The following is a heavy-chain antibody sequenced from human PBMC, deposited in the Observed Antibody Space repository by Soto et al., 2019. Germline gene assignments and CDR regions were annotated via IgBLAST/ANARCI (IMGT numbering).Heavy chain of an antibody. D-gene: IGHD5-18*01. J-gene: IGHJ6*02. CDR2: IYYSGST. CDR1: GGSISIGGYY. V-gene: IGHV4-31*03. CDR3: ARVTATYYYGMDV. Sequence: PSETLSLTCTVSGGSISIGGYYWSCIRQHPGKGLEWIGYIYYSGSTYYNPSLKSRVTISVDTSKNQFSLKLSSVTAADTAVYYCARVTATYYYGMDVWGQGTTVTVSS.